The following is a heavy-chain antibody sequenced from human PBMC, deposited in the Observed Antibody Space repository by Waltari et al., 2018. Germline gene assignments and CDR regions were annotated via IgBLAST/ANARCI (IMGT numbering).Heavy chain of an antibody. J-gene: IGHJ5*02. D-gene: IGHD3-3*01. Sequence: EVQLVESGGGLVQPGGSLSLSCAASGFTFNGHWMTWVRQAPGKGLEWGANINEDGSGKRYMDAVKGRFTGSRDNARNSLYLQMNSLRAEDTAVYYCARCHWTWLDPWGQGTLVTVSS. CDR3: ARCHWTWLDP. CDR2: INEDGSGK. V-gene: IGHV3-7*01. CDR1: GFTFNGHW.